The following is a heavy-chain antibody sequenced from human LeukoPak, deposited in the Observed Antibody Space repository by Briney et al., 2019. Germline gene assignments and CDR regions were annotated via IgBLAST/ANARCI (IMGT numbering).Heavy chain of an antibody. CDR3: ARAPHPWVTGSHADY. J-gene: IGHJ4*02. CDR1: GYTFTSYG. CDR2: IIPIFGTA. D-gene: IGHD1-20*01. V-gene: IGHV1-69*13. Sequence: GASVKVSCKASGYTFTSYGISWVRQAPGQGLEWMGGIIPIFGTANYAQKFQGRVTITADESTSTAYMELSSLRSEDTAVYYCARAPHPWVTGSHADYWGQGTLVTVSS.